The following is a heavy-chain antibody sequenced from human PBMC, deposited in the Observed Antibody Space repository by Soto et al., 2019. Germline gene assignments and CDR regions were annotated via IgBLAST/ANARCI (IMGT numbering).Heavy chain of an antibody. Sequence: EVQLVDSGGGLVQPGGSLRLSCAVSGFTFTGFWMAWVRQAPGKGLEWVANINQDGSQRYYMDSVKGRFTISRDNAEKSLYLQMNSLRAEDTAVYYCARTGDDYWGQGTLVTVSS. D-gene: IGHD3-10*01. CDR1: GFTFTGFW. V-gene: IGHV3-7*01. J-gene: IGHJ4*02. CDR3: ARTGDDY. CDR2: INQDGSQR.